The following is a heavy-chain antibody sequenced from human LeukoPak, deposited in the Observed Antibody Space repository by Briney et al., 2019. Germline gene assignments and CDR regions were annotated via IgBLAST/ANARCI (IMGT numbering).Heavy chain of an antibody. V-gene: IGHV4-34*01. CDR2: INHSGST. J-gene: IGHJ4*02. Sequence: SETLSLTCAVYGGSFSGYYWSWIRQPPGKGLEWIGEINHSGSTNYNPSLKSRVTISVDTSKNQFSLKLSSVTAADAAVYYCALRGGTAMVNFDYWGQGTLVTVSS. CDR1: GGSFSGYY. D-gene: IGHD5-18*01. CDR3: ALRGGTAMVNFDY.